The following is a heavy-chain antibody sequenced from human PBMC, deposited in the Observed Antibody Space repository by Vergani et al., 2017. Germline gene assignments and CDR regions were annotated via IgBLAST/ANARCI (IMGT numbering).Heavy chain of an antibody. CDR3: AREDVAAFFDY. CDR1: GFTFSSYA. CDR2: ISYDGSNK. V-gene: IGHV3-30-3*01. Sequence: QVQLVESGGGVVQPGRSLRLSCAASGFTFSSYAMHWVRQAPGKGLEWVAVISYDGSNKYYADSVKGRFTISRDNSKNTLYLQMNSLGAEDTAVYYCAREDVAAFFDYWGQGTLVTVSS. J-gene: IGHJ4*02. D-gene: IGHD3-16*01.